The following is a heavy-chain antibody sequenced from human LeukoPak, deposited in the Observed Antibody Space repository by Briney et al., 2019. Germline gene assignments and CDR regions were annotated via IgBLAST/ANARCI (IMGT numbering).Heavy chain of an antibody. D-gene: IGHD1-26*01. CDR3: ARGGVGATSGRGFDY. CDR1: GGSISSYY. CDR2: TYYSGST. Sequence: SETLSLTCTVSGGSISSYYWSWIRQPPGKGLEWIGYTYYSGSTNYNPSLKSRVTISVDTSKNQFSLKLSSVTAADTAVYYCARGGVGATSGRGFDYWGQGTLVTVSS. V-gene: IGHV4-59*01. J-gene: IGHJ4*02.